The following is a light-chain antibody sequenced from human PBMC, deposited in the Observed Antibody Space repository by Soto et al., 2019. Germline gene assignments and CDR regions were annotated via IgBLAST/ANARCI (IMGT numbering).Light chain of an antibody. CDR2: DAS. V-gene: IGKV3-11*01. Sequence: EIVLTQSPATLSLSPGERATLSCRASQSVSSYLAWYQQKPGQAPRLLIYDASNRATGIPARFSGSVSGTDFTLTISSLGPEDFAVYYCQQRSNWLFTFGHGTKVDLK. CDR1: QSVSSY. CDR3: QQRSNWLFT. J-gene: IGKJ3*01.